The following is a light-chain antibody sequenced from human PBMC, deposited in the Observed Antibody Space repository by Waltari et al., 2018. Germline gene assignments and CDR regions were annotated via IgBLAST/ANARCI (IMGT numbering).Light chain of an antibody. CDR3: QQYNNRPWT. CDR2: SAS. Sequence: EIVMTQSPATLSVSLGERATLSCRASQSVGSNYLAWYQQTPGQAPRLLISSASTRATGVPARFSGSGSGTEFTLTISSLQSEDFAIYYCQQYNNRPWTFGQGTKVEI. V-gene: IGKV3-15*01. J-gene: IGKJ1*01. CDR1: QSVGSN.